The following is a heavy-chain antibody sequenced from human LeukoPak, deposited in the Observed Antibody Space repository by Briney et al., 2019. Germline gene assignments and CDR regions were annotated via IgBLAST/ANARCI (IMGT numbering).Heavy chain of an antibody. CDR2: INPNSGGT. CDR3: ARGSDYDSSGYFYSPTGY. Sequence: ASVKVSCKASGYTFTGYYMHWVRQAPGQGLEWMGWINPNSGGTNYAQKFQGRVTMTRDTSISTAYMELSSLRSEDTAVYYCARGSDYDSSGYFYSPTGYWGQGTLVTVSS. D-gene: IGHD3-22*01. J-gene: IGHJ4*02. V-gene: IGHV1-2*02. CDR1: GYTFTGYY.